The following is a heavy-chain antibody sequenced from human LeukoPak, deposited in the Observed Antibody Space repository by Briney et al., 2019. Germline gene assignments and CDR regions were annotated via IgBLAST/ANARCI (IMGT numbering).Heavy chain of an antibody. CDR3: ATVSAFFYDSGSYYTFDY. CDR2: IYHSGST. V-gene: IGHV4-4*02. Sequence: SGTLSLTCAVSGGSISSSKWWSWVRQPPGKGLEWIGEIYHSGSTNYNPSLKSRVTISVDKSRNQFSLKLSSVTAADTAVYYCATVSAFFYDSGSYYTFDYWGQGTLVTVSS. D-gene: IGHD3-10*01. CDR1: GGSISSSKW. J-gene: IGHJ4*02.